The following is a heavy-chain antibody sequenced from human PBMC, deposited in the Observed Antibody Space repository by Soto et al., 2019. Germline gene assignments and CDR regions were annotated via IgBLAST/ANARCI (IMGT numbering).Heavy chain of an antibody. D-gene: IGHD6-25*01. CDR2: VSGSGSST. CDR3: ANPSLLSSDRYVFAY. V-gene: IGHV3-23*01. Sequence: GGSLRLSCAASGFTFTNYAMSWVRQAPGKGLEWVSTVSGSGSSTYYANSVKGRFTISRDNSKNTLYLRMNSLRAEDTALYYCANPSLLSSDRYVFAYSGQGSLVTVSA. J-gene: IGHJ4*02. CDR1: GFTFTNYA.